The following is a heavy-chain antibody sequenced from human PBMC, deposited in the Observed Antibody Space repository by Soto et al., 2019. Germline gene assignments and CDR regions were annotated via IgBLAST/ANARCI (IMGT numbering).Heavy chain of an antibody. V-gene: IGHV4-39*01. J-gene: IGHJ4*02. Sequence: QLQLQESGPGLVKPSETLSLTCTVSGGSITRNNHYWGWIRQSPGKGLEWIGNILHSWNNNYKPSLKSRVTMSVETSKNQFSLKMNSVTDADAAVYYCARLGSSGWYQGAYFDFWGQGTLVPVSS. D-gene: IGHD6-19*01. CDR2: ILHSWNN. CDR3: ARLGSSGWYQGAYFDF. CDR1: GGSITRNNHY.